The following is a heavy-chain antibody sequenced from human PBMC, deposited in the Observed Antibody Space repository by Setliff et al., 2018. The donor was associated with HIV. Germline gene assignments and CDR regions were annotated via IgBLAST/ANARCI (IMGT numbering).Heavy chain of an antibody. V-gene: IGHV4-39*01. D-gene: IGHD6-19*01. CDR1: GGSISNNSYY. Sequence: SETLSLTCTVSGGSISNNSYYWGWVRQPPGKGLELIGNLFYNGNTYYNPSLKSRVTISVDTSKNQFSLRLSSVTAADTAIYFCARQFRYPNRAVAGVDYWGQGTLVTVSS. J-gene: IGHJ4*02. CDR2: LFYNGNT. CDR3: ARQFRYPNRAVAGVDY.